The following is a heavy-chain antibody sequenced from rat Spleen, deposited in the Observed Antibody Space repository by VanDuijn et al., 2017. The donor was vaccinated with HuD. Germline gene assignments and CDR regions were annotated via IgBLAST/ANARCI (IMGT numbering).Heavy chain of an antibody. CDR2: MRSDGDT. CDR1: GFPLTSYN. J-gene: IGHJ2*01. Sequence: QVQLKESGPGLMQPSETLSLTCTVSGFPLTSYNVHWVRQPTGKGLEWMGVMRSDGDTSYNSALQSRLSISRDTSKNQVFLKMNSLQTEDTAIYFCSRDEYRNNWGFAYWGQGVMVTVSS. CDR3: SRDEYRNNWGFAY. D-gene: IGHD1-5*01. V-gene: IGHV2-32*01.